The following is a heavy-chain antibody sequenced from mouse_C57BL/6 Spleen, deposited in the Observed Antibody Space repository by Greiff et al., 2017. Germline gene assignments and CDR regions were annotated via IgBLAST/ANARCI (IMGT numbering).Heavy chain of an antibody. CDR2: ILPGSGST. J-gene: IGHJ4*01. V-gene: IGHV1-9*01. D-gene: IGHD1-1*01. CDR1: GYTFTGYW. Sequence: VKVVESGAELMKPGASVKLSCKATGYTFTGYWIEWVKQRPGHGLEWIGEILPGSGSTNYNEKFKGKATFTADTSSNTAYMQLSSLTTEDSAIYYCARGDYYGSSYRDYAMDYWGQGTSVTVSS. CDR3: ARGDYYGSSYRDYAMDY.